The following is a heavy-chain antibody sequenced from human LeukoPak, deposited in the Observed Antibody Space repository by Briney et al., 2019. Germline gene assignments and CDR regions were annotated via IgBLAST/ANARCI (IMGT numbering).Heavy chain of an antibody. D-gene: IGHD2-15*01. J-gene: IGHJ6*03. CDR1: GFTFSSYE. V-gene: IGHV3-30*02. CDR2: IRYNRNNK. Sequence: GGSLRLSCAASGFTFSSYEMNWVRQAPGKGLEWVAFIRYNRNNKYYADSVKGRFTISRDNSKNTLYLQMNTLRAEDTAVYYCAKNVERGAYCSGGSCYAYYYYYMDVWGKGTTVTISS. CDR3: AKNVERGAYCSGGSCYAYYYYYMDV.